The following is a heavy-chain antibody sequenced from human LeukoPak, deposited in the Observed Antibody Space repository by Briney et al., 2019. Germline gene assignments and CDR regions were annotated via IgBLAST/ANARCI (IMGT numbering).Heavy chain of an antibody. D-gene: IGHD3-10*01. CDR2: IKQDGSEK. CDR1: GFTFTTYW. CDR3: ARDSVDCRGCAFDL. J-gene: IGHJ3*01. Sequence: GGSLRLSCAASGFTFTTYWMSWVHQAPGKGLEWVANIKQDGSEKYYVDSVKGRFTISRDNAKKSLYLQMDSLRGEDTALYYCARDSVDCRGCAFDLWGQGTMVTVSS. V-gene: IGHV3-7*01.